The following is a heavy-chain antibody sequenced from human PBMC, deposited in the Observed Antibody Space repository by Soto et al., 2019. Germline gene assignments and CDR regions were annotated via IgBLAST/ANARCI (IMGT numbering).Heavy chain of an antibody. CDR3: ASNYDDYRNWFDP. Sequence: GGSLRLSCAASGFTVSSNYMSWVRQAPGKGLEWVSVIYSGGSTYYADSVKGRFTISRDNSKNTLYLQMNSLRAEDTAVYYCASNYDDYRNWFDPWGQGTLVTVSS. J-gene: IGHJ5*02. V-gene: IGHV3-66*01. D-gene: IGHD4-17*01. CDR1: GFTVSSNY. CDR2: IYSGGST.